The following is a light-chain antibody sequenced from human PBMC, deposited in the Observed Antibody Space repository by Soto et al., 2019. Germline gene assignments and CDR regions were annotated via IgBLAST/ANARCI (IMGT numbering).Light chain of an antibody. CDR3: QQYFSYPRT. V-gene: IGKV1-16*02. CDR1: QVISNY. J-gene: IGKJ1*01. Sequence: DIQMTQSPSSLSASVGDRVTITCRASQVISNYLAWFQQKPGEAPKSLIYAVSSLQSGVPSKFSGSGSGTDFTLTISSLQPEDFATYYCQQYFSYPRTFGQGTKVEIK. CDR2: AVS.